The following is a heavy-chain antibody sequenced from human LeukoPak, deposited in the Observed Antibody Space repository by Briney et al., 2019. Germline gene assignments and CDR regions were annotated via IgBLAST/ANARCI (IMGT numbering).Heavy chain of an antibody. V-gene: IGHV3-7*03. CDR3: ARDPYCGGDCYSGFGAFDI. CDR1: GFTFSNSW. D-gene: IGHD2-21*02. CDR2: IKQDGSEE. Sequence: PGGSLRLSCAASGFTFSNSWMSWVRQAPGKGLEWVAIIKQDGSEEVCVDSVKGRFTISRDNAKNSLYLQMNRLRAEDTAVYYCARDPYCGGDCYSGFGAFDIWGQGTMVTVSS. J-gene: IGHJ3*02.